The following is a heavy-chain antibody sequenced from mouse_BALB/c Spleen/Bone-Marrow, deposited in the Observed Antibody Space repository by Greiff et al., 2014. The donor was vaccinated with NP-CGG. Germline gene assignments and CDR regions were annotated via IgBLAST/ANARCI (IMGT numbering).Heavy chain of an antibody. V-gene: IGHV1S81*02. CDR1: GYTFTSYY. CDR2: INPSNGGT. D-gene: IGHD1-1*01. CDR3: TGDHYYYGSSYWYFDV. J-gene: IGHJ1*01. Sequence: VQLQQSGAELVKPGVSVKLSCKASGYTFTSYYMYWVKQRPGQGLEWIGGINPSNGGTNFNEKFKSKATLTVDKSSSTAYMQLSSLTSEDSAVYYCTGDHYYYGSSYWYFDVWGAGTTVTVSS.